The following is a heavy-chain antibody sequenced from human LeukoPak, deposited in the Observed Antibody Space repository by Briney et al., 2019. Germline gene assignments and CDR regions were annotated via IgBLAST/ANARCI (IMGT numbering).Heavy chain of an antibody. V-gene: IGHV4-39*07. J-gene: IGHJ3*02. CDR1: GGSFSSSSYY. D-gene: IGHD3-3*01. CDR2: IYYSGST. Sequence: SETLALTCTVSGGSFSSSSYYWGWIRQPPGKGLEWIGRIYYSGSTYYNPSLKSRVTISVDTSKNQFSLKLSSVTAADTAVYYCAREGPMSSFWSGQGAFDIWGQGTMVTVSS. CDR3: AREGPMSSFWSGQGAFDI.